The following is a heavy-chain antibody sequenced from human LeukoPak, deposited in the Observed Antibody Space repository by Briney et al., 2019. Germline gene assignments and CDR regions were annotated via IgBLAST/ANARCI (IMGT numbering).Heavy chain of an antibody. CDR3: ARDPSLDYCSGGSCYPFDAFDI. CDR1: GFTFSSYS. CDR2: ISSSSSTI. J-gene: IGHJ3*02. D-gene: IGHD2-15*01. Sequence: AGGSLRLSCAASGFTFSSYSVNWIRQAPGKGLEWVSYISSSSSTIYYADPVKGRFTISRDNAKNSLYLQMHSLRAEDTAVYYCARDPSLDYCSGGSCYPFDAFDIWGQGTMVTVSS. V-gene: IGHV3-48*01.